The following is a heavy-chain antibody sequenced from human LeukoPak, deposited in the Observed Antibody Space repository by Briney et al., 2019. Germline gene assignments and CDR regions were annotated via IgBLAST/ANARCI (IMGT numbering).Heavy chain of an antibody. V-gene: IGHV3-30*18. Sequence: GGSLRLSCAASGFTFSSYEMNWVRQAPGKGLEWVAVISYDGSNKKYADSVKGRFTISRDNSKNTLYLQMNSLRAEDTAVYYCAKGAKRVVGATTHWFDPWGQGTLVTVSS. CDR1: GFTFSSYE. CDR3: AKGAKRVVGATTHWFDP. CDR2: ISYDGSNK. J-gene: IGHJ5*02. D-gene: IGHD1-26*01.